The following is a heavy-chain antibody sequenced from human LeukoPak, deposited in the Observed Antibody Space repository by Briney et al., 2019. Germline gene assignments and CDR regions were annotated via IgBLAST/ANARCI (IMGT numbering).Heavy chain of an antibody. CDR1: GYTFTDYY. V-gene: IGHV1-69-2*01. CDR2: VDPEDGET. CDR3: ATDLEIAAAGNFDY. J-gene: IGHJ4*02. D-gene: IGHD6-13*01. Sequence: ASVKVSCKVSGYTFTDYYMHWVQQAPGKGPEWMGLVDPEDGETIYAEKFQCRVTITADTSTDTAYMELSSLRSEDTAVCYCATDLEIAAAGNFDYWAQGTLVTVSS.